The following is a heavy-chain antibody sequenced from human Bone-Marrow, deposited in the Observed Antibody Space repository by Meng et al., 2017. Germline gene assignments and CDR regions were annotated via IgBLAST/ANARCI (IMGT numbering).Heavy chain of an antibody. CDR1: GFTFSDYY. CDR3: GGRSSSWYPFDY. V-gene: IGHV3-11*01. J-gene: IGHJ4*02. CDR2: ISSSGSTI. Sequence: QVELVEYGGGVVQPGRSLRLSCAASGFTFSDYYMSWIRQAPGKGLEWVSYISSSGSTIYYADSVKGRFTISRDNAKNSLYLQMNSLRAEDTAVYYCGGRSSSWYPFDYWGQGTLVTVSS. D-gene: IGHD6-13*01.